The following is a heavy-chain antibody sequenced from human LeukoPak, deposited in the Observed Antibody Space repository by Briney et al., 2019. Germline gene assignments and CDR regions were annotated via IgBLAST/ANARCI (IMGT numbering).Heavy chain of an antibody. CDR2: INHNGNVN. J-gene: IGHJ6*02. D-gene: IGHD2-15*01. V-gene: IGHV3-7*03. Sequence: GGSLRLSCAASGFTFSSYWMNWARQAPGKGLEWVASINHNGNVNYYVDSVKGRFTISRDNAKDSLYLQMSNLRAEDTAVYFCARGGGSDVWGQGATVTVSS. CDR1: GFTFSSYW. CDR3: ARGGGSDV.